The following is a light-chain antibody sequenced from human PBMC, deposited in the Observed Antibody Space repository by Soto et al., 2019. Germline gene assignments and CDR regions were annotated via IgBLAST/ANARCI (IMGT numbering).Light chain of an antibody. V-gene: IGKV3-15*01. Sequence: EIVMTQSPDTLSVSPGERATLSCRASQSVSNHLAWYQQKPGQAPRLLIYGASTRATGIPARFSGSGSGTEFTLTISSLQSEDFAVYYCQQYDNWPPWTFGQGTKVGIK. CDR2: GAS. CDR1: QSVSNH. J-gene: IGKJ1*01. CDR3: QQYDNWPPWT.